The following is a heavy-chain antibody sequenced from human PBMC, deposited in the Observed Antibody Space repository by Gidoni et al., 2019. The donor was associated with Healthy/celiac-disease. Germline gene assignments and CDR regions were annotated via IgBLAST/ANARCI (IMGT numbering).Heavy chain of an antibody. CDR2: ISGSGGST. J-gene: IGHJ4*02. CDR3: AKEGPSGWNSY. Sequence: EVQLLESGGGLVQPGGSLRLSGAASGLTFSSYAMSWVRQAPGQGLAWVSAISGSGGSTYYAYSVKGRFTISRDNSKDTLYLQMNSLRAEDTAVYYCAKEGPSGWNSYWGQGTLVTVSS. D-gene: IGHD6-19*01. CDR1: GLTFSSYA. V-gene: IGHV3-23*01.